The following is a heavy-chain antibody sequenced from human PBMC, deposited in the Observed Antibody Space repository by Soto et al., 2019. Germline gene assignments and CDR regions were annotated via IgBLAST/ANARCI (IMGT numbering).Heavy chain of an antibody. D-gene: IGHD3-10*01. V-gene: IGHV4-59*01. J-gene: IGHJ5*02. CDR3: ARVRGEFLGWFDP. CDR2: IYYSGST. CDR1: GGSISSYY. Sequence: SETLSLTCTVSGGSISSYYWSWIRQPPGKGLEWIGYIYYSGSTNYNPSLKSRVTISVDTSKNQFSLKLSSVTAADTAVYYCARVRGEFLGWFDPWGQGTLVTVSS.